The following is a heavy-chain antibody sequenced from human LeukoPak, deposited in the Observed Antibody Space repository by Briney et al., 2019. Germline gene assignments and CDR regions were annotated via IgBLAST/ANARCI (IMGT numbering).Heavy chain of an antibody. J-gene: IGHJ3*02. Sequence: GGSLRLSCAASGFTFSSYWMHWVRQAPGKGLVWVSRINSDGSSTSYADSVKGRFTIFRDNAKNIVYLQTNSLRAEDTAVYYCARAREPTFLDIWGQGTMVTVSS. CDR3: ARAREPTFLDI. CDR2: INSDGSST. CDR1: GFTFSSYW. V-gene: IGHV3-74*01. D-gene: IGHD2/OR15-2a*01.